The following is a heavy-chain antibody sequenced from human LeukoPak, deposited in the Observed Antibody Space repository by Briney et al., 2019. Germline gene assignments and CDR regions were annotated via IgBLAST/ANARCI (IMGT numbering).Heavy chain of an antibody. CDR1: GFTVSSNY. CDR3: ATTTRTYYYGSGSIIDY. D-gene: IGHD3-10*01. Sequence: GGSLRLSCAASGFTVSSNYMSWVRQAPGKGLGWVSVIYSGGSTYYADSVKGRFTISRDNSKNTLYLQMNSLRAEDTAVYYCATTTRTYYYGSGSIIDYWGQGTLVTVSS. CDR2: IYSGGST. V-gene: IGHV3-66*01. J-gene: IGHJ4*02.